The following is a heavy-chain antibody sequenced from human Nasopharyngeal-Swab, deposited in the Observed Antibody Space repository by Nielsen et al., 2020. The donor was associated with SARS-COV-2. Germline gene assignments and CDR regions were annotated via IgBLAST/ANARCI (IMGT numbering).Heavy chain of an antibody. CDR1: GGTFSSYA. CDR2: IIPIFGTA. J-gene: IGHJ6*02. V-gene: IGHV1-69*13. CDR3: ARQSEYYYYYYGMDV. Sequence: SVKVSCKASGGTFSSYAISWVRQAPGQGLEWMGGIIPIFGTANYAQKFQGRVTITADESTSTAYMELSSLRSEGTAVYYCARQSEYYYYYYGMDVWGQGTTVTVSS.